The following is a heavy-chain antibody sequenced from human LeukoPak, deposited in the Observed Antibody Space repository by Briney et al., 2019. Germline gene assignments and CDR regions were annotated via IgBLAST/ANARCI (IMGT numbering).Heavy chain of an antibody. CDR3: ARGEEYGSGTVHFDY. D-gene: IGHD3-10*01. Sequence: SDTLSLTCAVSGGSISSSNWWSWVRQPPGKGLEWIGEVHHSGGTNYNPSLKSRVTISADRSNNRFSLSLNSVTAADTAVFYCARGEEYGSGTVHFDYWGQGILVTVSS. CDR2: VHHSGGT. CDR1: GGSISSSNW. J-gene: IGHJ4*02. V-gene: IGHV4-4*02.